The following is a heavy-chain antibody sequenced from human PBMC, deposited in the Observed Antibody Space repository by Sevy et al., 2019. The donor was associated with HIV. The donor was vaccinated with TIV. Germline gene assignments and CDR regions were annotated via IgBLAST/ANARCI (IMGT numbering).Heavy chain of an antibody. CDR3: ARGQWELYY. V-gene: IGHV4-34*01. D-gene: IGHD3-3*01. J-gene: IGHJ4*02. Sequence: ETLSLTCAVYGGSFSGFYWTWIRQPPGKGLEWIGEINHIGSTTYNPSLKSRVTISVDTSKNQFSLKLSSVTAADTAVYYCARGQWELYYWGQGIQVTVSS. CDR1: GGSFSGFY. CDR2: INHIGST.